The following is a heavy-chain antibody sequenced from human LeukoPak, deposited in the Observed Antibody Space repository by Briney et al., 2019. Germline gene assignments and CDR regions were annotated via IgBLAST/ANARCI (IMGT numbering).Heavy chain of an antibody. D-gene: IGHD3-3*01. J-gene: IGHJ4*02. CDR3: ARDQDDFWSGPAYYFDY. V-gene: IGHV3-30-3*01. Sequence: PGGSLRLSCAASGFTFSSYAMHWVRQAPGKGLEWVAIISYDGSNKYYADSVKGRFTISRDNSKNTLYLQMNSLRAEDTAVYYCARDQDDFWSGPAYYFDYWGQGTLVTVSS. CDR2: ISYDGSNK. CDR1: GFTFSSYA.